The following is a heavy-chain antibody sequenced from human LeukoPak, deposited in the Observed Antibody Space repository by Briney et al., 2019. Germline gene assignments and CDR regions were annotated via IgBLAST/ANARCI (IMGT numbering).Heavy chain of an antibody. CDR1: GYIFNSYA. Sequence: ASVKVSCKASGYIFNSYATDWVRQAPGQGLEWMGWINTNTGNPTYAQGFTGRFVFSLDTSVSTAYLEISSLKAEDTAVYYCAKPLWEEEGAFDIWGQGTMVTVSS. D-gene: IGHD1-14*01. V-gene: IGHV7-4-1*02. CDR2: INTNTGNP. J-gene: IGHJ3*02. CDR3: AKPLWEEEGAFDI.